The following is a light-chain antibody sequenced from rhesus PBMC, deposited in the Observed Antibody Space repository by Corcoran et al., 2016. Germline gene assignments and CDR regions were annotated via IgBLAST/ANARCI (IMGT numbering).Light chain of an antibody. CDR1: QSFSSS. V-gene: IGKV1-46*01. CDR2: SAS. CDR3: QQYYSDPFT. J-gene: IGKJ3*01. Sequence: DIQMTQSPSSLSASVGDTVTITCRASQSFSSSLAWYQQKPGKAPKLLIYSASSLQSGVPSRFNGSKSGTDFTLTISSLQPEDIASYYCQQYYSDPFTFGPGTKLDIK.